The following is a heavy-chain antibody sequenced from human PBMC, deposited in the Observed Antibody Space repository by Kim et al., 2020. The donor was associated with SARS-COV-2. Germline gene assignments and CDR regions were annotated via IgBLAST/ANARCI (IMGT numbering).Heavy chain of an antibody. CDR2: ISYDGSNK. V-gene: IGHV3-30*18. CDR1: GFTFSSYG. D-gene: IGHD2-15*01. Sequence: GGSLRLSCAASGFTFSSYGMHWVRQAPGKGLEWVAVISYDGSNKYYADSVKGRFTISRDNSKNTLYLQMNSLRAEDTAVYYCAKGSEGVVVVAATPSAYYYYCGMEVWGQGTTVTVSS. CDR3: AKGSEGVVVVAATPSAYYYYCGMEV. J-gene: IGHJ6*02.